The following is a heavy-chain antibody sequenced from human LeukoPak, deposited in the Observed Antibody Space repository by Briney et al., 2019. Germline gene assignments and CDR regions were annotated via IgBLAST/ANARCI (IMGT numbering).Heavy chain of an antibody. CDR2: ISSDASNK. CDR1: GFNFSSYG. CDR3: AKDHSSTWFGSFNY. J-gene: IGHJ4*02. V-gene: IGHV3-30*18. Sequence: PGRSLRLSCAASGFNFSSYGMHWVRQAPGKGLEWLAVISSDASNKYYADPVKGRFTISRDNSKNTLYLQMNSLRAEDTAVYYCAKDHSSTWFGSFNYWGQGTLVTVSS. D-gene: IGHD6-13*01.